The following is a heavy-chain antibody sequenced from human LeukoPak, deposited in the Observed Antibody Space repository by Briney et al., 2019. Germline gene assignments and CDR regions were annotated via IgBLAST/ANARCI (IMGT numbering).Heavy chain of an antibody. D-gene: IGHD3-3*01. CDR1: GFTFSDYY. J-gene: IGHJ3*02. Sequence: GGSLRLSCAASGFTFSDYYMSWIRQAPGKGLEWVSYISSSGSTIYYADSVKGRFTISRDNAKNSLYLQMNSLRAEDTAVYYCARSYYDFWSGSPDAFAFDIWGQGTMVTVSS. CDR3: ARSYYDFWSGSPDAFAFDI. V-gene: IGHV3-11*04. CDR2: ISSSGSTI.